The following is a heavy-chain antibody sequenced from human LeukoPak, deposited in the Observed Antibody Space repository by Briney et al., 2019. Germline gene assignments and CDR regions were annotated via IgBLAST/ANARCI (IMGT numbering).Heavy chain of an antibody. CDR1: GYRFTSHW. J-gene: IGHJ6*02. CDR3: ARHYSNDAMDV. V-gene: IGHV5-10-1*01. D-gene: IGHD2-8*01. CDR2: IDPSDSYT. Sequence: GESLTISCKVSGYRFTSHWISWVRQMPGKGLEWMGRIDPSDSYTNYSPSFQGHVTISDDKSISTAYLQWSSLKASDTAMYYCARHYSNDAMDVWGQGTTVTVSS.